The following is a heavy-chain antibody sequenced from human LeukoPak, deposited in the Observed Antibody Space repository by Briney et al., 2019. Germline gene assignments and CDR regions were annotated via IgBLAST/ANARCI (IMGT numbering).Heavy chain of an antibody. Sequence: TVKVSCKASGGTFSSYAISWVRQAPGQGLEWMGGIIPIFGTANYAQKFQGRVTITADESTSTAYMELSSLRSEDTAVYYCASHYYGSGILDYWGQGTLVTVSS. J-gene: IGHJ4*02. CDR1: GGTFSSYA. D-gene: IGHD3-10*01. CDR3: ASHYYGSGILDY. CDR2: IIPIFGTA. V-gene: IGHV1-69*13.